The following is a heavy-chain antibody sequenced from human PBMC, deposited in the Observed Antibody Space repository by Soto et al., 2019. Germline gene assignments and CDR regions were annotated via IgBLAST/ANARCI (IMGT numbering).Heavy chain of an antibody. Sequence: PGGSLRLSCAASGFTFRSYNMNWVRQAPGKGLEWVSSISGSSTYIHYVDSLKGRFTNSRDNAKNSLYLQMNSLRAEDTAVYYCARSRGYCSSTSCIYGMDVCGQGTTVTVSS. D-gene: IGHD2-2*01. J-gene: IGHJ6*02. CDR2: ISGSSTYI. CDR1: GFTFRSYN. CDR3: ARSRGYCSSTSCIYGMDV. V-gene: IGHV3-21*01.